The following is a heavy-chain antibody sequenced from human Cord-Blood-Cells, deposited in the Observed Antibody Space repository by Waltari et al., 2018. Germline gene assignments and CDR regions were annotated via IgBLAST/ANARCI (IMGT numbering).Heavy chain of an antibody. V-gene: IGHV1-69*01. Sequence: QVQLVQSGAEVKKPGSSVTVSCKASGGTFSSYAISWVRQAPGQGLGWMGGIIPIFGTANYAQKFQGRVTITADESTSTAYMELSSLRSEDTAVYYCARVVPAAMVDYYYGMDVWGQGTTVTVSS. D-gene: IGHD2-2*01. CDR3: ARVVPAAMVDYYYGMDV. CDR1: GGTFSSYA. J-gene: IGHJ6*02. CDR2: IIPIFGTA.